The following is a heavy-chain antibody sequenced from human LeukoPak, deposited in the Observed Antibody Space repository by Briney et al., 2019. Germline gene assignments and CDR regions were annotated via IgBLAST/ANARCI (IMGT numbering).Heavy chain of an antibody. CDR1: GGCISSYY. Sequence: SETLSLTCTVSGGCISSYYWSWIRQPPGKGLEWIGEINHSGSTNYNPSLKSRVTISVDTSKNQFSLKLSSVTAADTAVYYCARGNYDFWSGYYTSGYYYYYMDVWGKGTPVTVSS. J-gene: IGHJ6*03. CDR3: ARGNYDFWSGYYTSGYYYYYMDV. D-gene: IGHD3-3*01. CDR2: INHSGST. V-gene: IGHV4-34*01.